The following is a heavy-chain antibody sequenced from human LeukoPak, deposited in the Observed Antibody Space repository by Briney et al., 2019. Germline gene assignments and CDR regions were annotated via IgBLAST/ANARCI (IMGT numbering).Heavy chain of an antibody. J-gene: IGHJ4*02. CDR1: GFTFSSYA. Sequence: GVTLRLSCAASGFTFSSYAMHWVRQAPGMGLEYVIATSSNGCSTYYANSVKGRFTISRDNSKHTLYLQMGSLRAEDMAVYYCARDRDCSSTSCYAPFDYWGQGTLVTVST. CDR3: ARDRDCSSTSCYAPFDY. CDR2: TSSNGCST. V-gene: IGHV3-64*01. D-gene: IGHD2-2*01.